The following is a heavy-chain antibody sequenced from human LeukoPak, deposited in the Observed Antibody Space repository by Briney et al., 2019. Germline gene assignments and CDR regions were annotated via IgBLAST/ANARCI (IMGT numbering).Heavy chain of an antibody. CDR3: ARSKSYSSGWTDFDY. D-gene: IGHD6-19*01. CDR1: GFTFTSYG. V-gene: IGHV3-13*01. CDR2: IGTAGNT. J-gene: IGHJ4*02. Sequence: GRSLRLSCAASGFTFTSYGMHWVRQPTGKGLEWVSVIGTAGNTYYADSVKGRFTISRENAKNSLYLQMDNLRAGDTAVYYCARSKSYSSGWTDFDYWGQGTLVTVSS.